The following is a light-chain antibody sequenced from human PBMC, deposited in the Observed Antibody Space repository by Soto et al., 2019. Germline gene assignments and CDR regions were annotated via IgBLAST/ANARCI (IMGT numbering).Light chain of an antibody. V-gene: IGKV1-6*01. Sequence: AIPMTQSPSSLSASVGDRVTITCRASQGIRNDLGWYQQKPGKAPKLLIYAASSLQSGVPSRFSGSGSGTDFTLTISSLQPEDFAPYYCLQDYIYPWTFGQGTKVEIK. J-gene: IGKJ1*01. CDR1: QGIRND. CDR2: AAS. CDR3: LQDYIYPWT.